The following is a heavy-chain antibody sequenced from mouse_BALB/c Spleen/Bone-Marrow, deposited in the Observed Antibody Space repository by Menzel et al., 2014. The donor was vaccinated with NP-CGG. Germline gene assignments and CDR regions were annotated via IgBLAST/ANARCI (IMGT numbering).Heavy chain of an antibody. CDR3: ARGGDYGWGAY. V-gene: IGHV4-1*02. J-gene: IGHJ3*01. CDR2: INPHSRPI. D-gene: IGHD2-13*01. Sequence: DVKLVESGGGLVQPGGSLTLSCTASGFELSRYWMSWVRQAPGKGLEWIGEINPHSRPINYTPSLTERFIISRDNAKNTLSQQMSKVRSEDTALYFCARGGDYGWGAYWGQGTLVTGSA. CDR1: GFELSRYW.